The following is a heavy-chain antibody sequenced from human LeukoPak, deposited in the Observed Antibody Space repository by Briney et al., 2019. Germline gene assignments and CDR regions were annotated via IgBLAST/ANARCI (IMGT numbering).Heavy chain of an antibody. V-gene: IGHV3-21*01. J-gene: IGHJ4*02. D-gene: IGHD3-22*01. CDR2: ISSSSSYI. CDR1: GFTFSSYS. CDR3: ARGGRYDSSGYLHYFDY. Sequence: TGGSLRLSCAASGFTFSSYSMNWVRQAPGKGLEWVSSISSSSSYIYYADSVKGRSTISRDNAKNSLYLQMNSLRAEDTAVYYCARGGRYDSSGYLHYFDYWGQGTLVTVSS.